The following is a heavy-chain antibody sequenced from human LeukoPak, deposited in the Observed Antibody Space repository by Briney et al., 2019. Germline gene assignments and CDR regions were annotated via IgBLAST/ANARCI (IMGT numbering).Heavy chain of an antibody. Sequence: GGSLRLSCSASGFTFSAYAMYWVRQAPGKGLEYVSGISNNGGSSFYADSVKGRFTISRGSSKNTLYLQMSSLRAEDTAVYYCVKITSVTGGDCWGQGTRLTVSS. D-gene: IGHD1-1*01. CDR1: GFTFSAYA. CDR3: VKITSVTGGDC. J-gene: IGHJ4*02. CDR2: ISNNGGSS. V-gene: IGHV3-64D*09.